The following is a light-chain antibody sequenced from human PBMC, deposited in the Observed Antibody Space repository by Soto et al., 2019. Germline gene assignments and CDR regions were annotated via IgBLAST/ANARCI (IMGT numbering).Light chain of an antibody. CDR3: QQYNDWPRT. Sequence: RVMPQSPATLSVSPGARATLFSMASQSGRRHLAWYQQKPGQAPSLLIFGASTRATGVPARFSGSESGTEFTLTISTLQSEDVAVYFCQQYNDWPRTFGGGTKVDIK. V-gene: IGKV3-15*01. J-gene: IGKJ4*01. CDR2: GAS. CDR1: QSGRRH.